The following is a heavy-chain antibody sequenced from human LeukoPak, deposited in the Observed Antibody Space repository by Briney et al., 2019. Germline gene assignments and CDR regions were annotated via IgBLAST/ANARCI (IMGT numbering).Heavy chain of an antibody. D-gene: IGHD1-26*01. V-gene: IGHV4-59*01. Sequence: SETLSLTCTVSGGSISSYYWSWIRQPPGKGLEWIGYIYYSGSTNYNPSLKSRVTISVDTSKNQFSLKLSSVTAADTAVYYCASGGEWELTALDYWGQGTLVTVSS. CDR2: IYYSGST. CDR1: GGSISSYY. J-gene: IGHJ4*02. CDR3: ASGGEWELTALDY.